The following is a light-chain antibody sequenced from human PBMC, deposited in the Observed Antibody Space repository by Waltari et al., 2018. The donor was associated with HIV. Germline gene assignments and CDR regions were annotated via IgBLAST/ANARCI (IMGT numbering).Light chain of an antibody. CDR2: RDA. V-gene: IGLV3-9*01. Sequence: SYEVTQPLSVSVALGQTATITCGGTNIGTKNVHWYRQKPGQAPGLVIYRDANRPSGVPERFSGSNSGNTATLTISRAQAGDEADYYCHVWDSNTEIFGTGTKVTVL. J-gene: IGLJ1*01. CDR1: NIGTKN. CDR3: HVWDSNTEI.